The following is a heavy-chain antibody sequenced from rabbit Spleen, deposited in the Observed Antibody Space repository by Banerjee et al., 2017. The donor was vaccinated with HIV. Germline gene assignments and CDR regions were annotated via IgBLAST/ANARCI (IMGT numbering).Heavy chain of an antibody. Sequence: QEQLKETGGGLVQPGGSLTLSCKASGFDFSNYYYMCWVRQAPGKGLEWIGCIYTTSGSAYYASWVNGRFTISKTSSTTVTLQMTSLTAADTATYFCARDRGGGGWYFALWGQGTLVTVS. CDR2: IYTTSGSA. CDR1: GFDFSNYYY. V-gene: IGHV1S45*01. D-gene: IGHD3-1*01. CDR3: ARDRGGGGWYFAL. J-gene: IGHJ4*01.